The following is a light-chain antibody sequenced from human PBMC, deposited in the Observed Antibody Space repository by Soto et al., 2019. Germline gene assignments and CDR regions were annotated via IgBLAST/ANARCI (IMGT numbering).Light chain of an antibody. CDR1: SSNIGAGYD. Sequence: QSVLTQRPSVSGAPGQRVTISCTGSSSNIGAGYDVHWYQQLPGTAPKLLIYGNSNRPSGVPDRFSGSKSGTSASLAITGLRAEDEADYYCQSYDSSLSGVVFGGGTKLTVL. J-gene: IGLJ2*01. CDR2: GNS. V-gene: IGLV1-40*01. CDR3: QSYDSSLSGVV.